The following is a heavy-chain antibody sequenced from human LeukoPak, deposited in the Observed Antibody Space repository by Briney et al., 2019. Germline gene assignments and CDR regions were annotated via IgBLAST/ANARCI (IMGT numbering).Heavy chain of an antibody. J-gene: IGHJ2*01. D-gene: IGHD6-19*01. CDR3: ARGYLYSSGWYRWYFDL. CDR1: GGSITSSSYY. V-gene: IGHV4-39*07. CDR2: INHSGST. Sequence: SETLSLTCTISGGSITSSSYYWSWIRQPPGKGLEWIGEINHSGSTNYNPSLKSRVTISGDTSKNQFSLKLSSVTAADTAVYYCARGYLYSSGWYRWYFDLWGRGTLVTVSS.